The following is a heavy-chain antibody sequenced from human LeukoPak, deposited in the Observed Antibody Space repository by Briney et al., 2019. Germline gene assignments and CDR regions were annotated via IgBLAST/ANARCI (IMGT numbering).Heavy chain of an antibody. CDR1: GASIISYY. D-gene: IGHD2-2*01. Sequence: SETLSLTCTVSGASIISYYWGWIRQPPGKGLEWIGYYYYSGSTRYNPSLEGRVTISVDTSKNQLSLRVTSVTAGDTAIYYCARGSTTSFIAPGFDYWGQGNLVTVSS. CDR3: ARGSTTSFIAPGFDY. CDR2: YYYSGST. V-gene: IGHV4-59*08. J-gene: IGHJ4*02.